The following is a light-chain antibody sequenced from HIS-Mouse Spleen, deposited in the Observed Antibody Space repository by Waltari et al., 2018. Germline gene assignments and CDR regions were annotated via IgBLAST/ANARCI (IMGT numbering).Light chain of an antibody. Sequence: DIVMTQSPDSLAVSLGERATINCTSSQSVLYSSNNKNYLAWYQQKPGQPPKLLIYWASTRESGVPDRFSGSGSGTDFTLKISRVEAEDVGVYYCMQALQTPYTFGQGTKLEIK. CDR3: MQALQTPYT. J-gene: IGKJ2*01. CDR1: QSVLYSSNNKNY. V-gene: IGKV4-1*01. CDR2: WAS.